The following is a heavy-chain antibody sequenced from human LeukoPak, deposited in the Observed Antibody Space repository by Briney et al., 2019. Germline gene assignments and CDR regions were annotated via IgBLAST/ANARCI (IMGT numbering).Heavy chain of an antibody. D-gene: IGHD3-10*01. CDR1: GYTFTGYY. V-gene: IGHV1-2*02. CDR2: INPNSGGT. Sequence: GASVKVSCKASGYTFTGYYMHWVRQAPGQGLEWMGWINPNSGGTNYAQKFQGRVTMTRDTSISTAYMELSRLRSEDTAVYYCATSPPYYYGSGSLYYFDYWGQGTLVTVSS. CDR3: ATSPPYYYGSGSLYYFDY. J-gene: IGHJ4*02.